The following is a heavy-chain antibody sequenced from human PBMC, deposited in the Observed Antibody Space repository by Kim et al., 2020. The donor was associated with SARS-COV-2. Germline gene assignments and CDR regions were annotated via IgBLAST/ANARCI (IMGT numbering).Heavy chain of an antibody. CDR2: VSSSGGTM. J-gene: IGHJ3*02. CDR3: ARAPGYGGVSSPTSFDI. Sequence: GGSLRLSCAASGFTFSGYSMNWVRQAPGRGLEWLAYVSSSGGTMYYVDSVRDRFTISRDNDKSSLYLQMDSLSAEDTAVYYCARAPGYGGVSSPTSFDIWGQGTMITVSS. V-gene: IGHV3-48*04. D-gene: IGHD4-17*01. CDR1: GFTFSGYS.